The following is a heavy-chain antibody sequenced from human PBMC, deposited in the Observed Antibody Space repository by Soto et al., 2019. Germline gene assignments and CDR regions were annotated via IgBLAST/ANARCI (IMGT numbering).Heavy chain of an antibody. CDR1: GFTFSDHY. V-gene: IGHV3-72*01. D-gene: IGHD3-3*01. CDR2: TRNKANSYTT. J-gene: IGHJ6*01. CDR3: ARGLITIFVVVTFYYYYGMAV. Sequence: GGSLRLSCAASGFTFSDHYMDWVRQAPGKGLERVGRTRNKANSYTTEYAASVKGRFTISRDDSKNSLYLQMNSLKTEDTAVYYCARGLITIFVVVTFYYYYGMAVWGQGTTVTGSS.